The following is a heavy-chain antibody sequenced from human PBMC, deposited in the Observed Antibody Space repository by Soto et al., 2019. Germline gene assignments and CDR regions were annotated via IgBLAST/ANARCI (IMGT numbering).Heavy chain of an antibody. J-gene: IGHJ5*02. CDR1: GDTFTSYG. D-gene: IGHD6-13*01. Sequence: ASVKVSCKASGDTFTSYGIHWVRQAPGQRLEWMGWINAANGDTKYSPKFPGRVTITRDTSASTAYMELSSLRSEDTAVYYCVRRQVSATGIDWFDPWGQGNLVT. CDR3: VRRQVSATGIDWFDP. CDR2: INAANGDT. V-gene: IGHV1-3*01.